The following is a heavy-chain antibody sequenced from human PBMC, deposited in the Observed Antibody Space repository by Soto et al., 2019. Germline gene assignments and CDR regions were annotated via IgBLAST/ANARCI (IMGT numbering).Heavy chain of an antibody. D-gene: IGHD7-27*01. CDR3: AHRLRTWGPYLGAEYFQH. CDR1: GFSLSTSGVG. J-gene: IGHJ1*01. CDR2: IYWDDDK. Sequence: QITLKESGPTLVKPTQTLTLTCTFSGFSLSTSGVGVGWIRQPPGKALEWLALIYWDDDKRYSPSLKSRLTITKDTSKNPVVLTMTNMDPVDTATYYCAHRLRTWGPYLGAEYFQHWGQGTLVTVSS. V-gene: IGHV2-5*02.